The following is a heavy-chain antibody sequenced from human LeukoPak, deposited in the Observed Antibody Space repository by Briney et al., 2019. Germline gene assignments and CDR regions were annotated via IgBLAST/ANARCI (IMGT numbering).Heavy chain of an antibody. CDR3: ATYRRRLGY. V-gene: IGHV3-23*01. Sequence: GGSLRLSCAASGFTFNTYAMSWVRQAPGKGPEWISTISNSGSTYYVDSVRGRFTISRDNSKNTPYLQMNSLRAEDTAVYYCATYRRRLGYWGQGTLVTVSS. CDR1: GFTFNTYA. CDR2: ISNSGST. D-gene: IGHD4-11*01. J-gene: IGHJ4*02.